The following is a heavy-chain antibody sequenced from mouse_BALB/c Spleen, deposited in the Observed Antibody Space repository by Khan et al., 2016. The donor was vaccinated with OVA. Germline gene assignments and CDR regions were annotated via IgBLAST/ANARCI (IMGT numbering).Heavy chain of an antibody. CDR1: GYSFTSYY. D-gene: IGHD2-2*01. CDR2: IDPFSGGT. J-gene: IGHJ3*01. V-gene: IGHV1-31*01. Sequence: EVQLQQSGPELMKPGASMKISCKASGYSFTSYYIHWVMQSHGKSLEWIGYIDPFSGGTTYNQKFKGKATLTVDKSSSTAYITLSNLTSEDSAVXYCPRHGCVAWFTDWGQGTLVTVSA. CDR3: PRHGCVAWFTD.